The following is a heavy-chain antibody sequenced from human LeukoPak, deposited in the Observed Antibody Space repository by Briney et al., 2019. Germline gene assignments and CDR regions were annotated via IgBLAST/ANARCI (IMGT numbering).Heavy chain of an antibody. V-gene: IGHV3-11*04. Sequence: GGSLRLSCAASGITFTKAWVSWVRQAPGKGLEWVSYISSSGSTIYYADSVKGRFTISRDNAKNSLYLQMNSLRAEDTAVYYCARLTVFYGAYYYYGMDVWGQGTTVTVSS. CDR2: ISSSGSTI. CDR1: GITFTKAW. D-gene: IGHD4-17*01. CDR3: ARLTVFYGAYYYYGMDV. J-gene: IGHJ6*02.